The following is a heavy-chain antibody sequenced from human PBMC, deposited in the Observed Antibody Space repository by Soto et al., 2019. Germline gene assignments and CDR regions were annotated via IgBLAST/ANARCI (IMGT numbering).Heavy chain of an antibody. CDR2: IYYSGST. CDR1: GGAVSSGSYY. Sequence: LSLTCTVSGGAVSSGSYYWSWIRQPPGKGLEWIGYIYYSGSTNYNPSLKSRVTISVDTSKNQFSLKLSSVTAADTAVYYCARDSITGTTRNHPGKDYYYYGMDVWGQGTTVTVSS. CDR3: ARDSITGTTRNHPGKDYYYYGMDV. V-gene: IGHV4-61*01. D-gene: IGHD1-7*01. J-gene: IGHJ6*02.